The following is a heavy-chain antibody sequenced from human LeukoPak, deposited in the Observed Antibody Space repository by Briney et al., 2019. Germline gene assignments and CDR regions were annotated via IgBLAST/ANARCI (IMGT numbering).Heavy chain of an antibody. CDR3: TTDLGTYYHGSQRLIPIDY. V-gene: IGHV3-15*01. Sequence: GGSLRLSCVDSGFTFTNAWTSWVRQAPGKGLEWIGRIKSKTDGETTNYAEPVRGRFTISRDDSKGAVYLQMNSLKIEDTAVYYCTTDLGTYYHGSQRLIPIDYWGQGTLVTVSS. CDR2: IKSKTDGETT. D-gene: IGHD3-10*01. J-gene: IGHJ4*02. CDR1: GFTFTNAW.